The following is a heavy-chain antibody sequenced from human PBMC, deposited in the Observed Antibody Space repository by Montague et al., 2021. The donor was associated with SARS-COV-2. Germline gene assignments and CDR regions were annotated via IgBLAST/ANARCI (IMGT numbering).Heavy chain of an antibody. CDR2: IYYTGGT. Sequence: SETLSLTCTVSGGSISLSGYYWGWIRQSPGKGPEWIGSIYYTGGTYYNPSLKSRVTISVDTSKNQFSLKLSSVTAADTAVYYCARSSYYSTSGSKPFDYWGQGTLVTVSS. V-gene: IGHV4-39*01. CDR3: ARSSYYSTSGSKPFDY. CDR1: GGSISLSGYY. D-gene: IGHD3-10*01. J-gene: IGHJ4*02.